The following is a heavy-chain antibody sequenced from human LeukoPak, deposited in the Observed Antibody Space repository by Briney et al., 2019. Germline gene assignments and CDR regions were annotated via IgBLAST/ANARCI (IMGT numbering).Heavy chain of an antibody. V-gene: IGHV4-34*01. CDR1: GGSFSGYY. Sequence: SETLSLTCAVYGGSFSGYYWSWIRQPPGKGLEWIGEINHSGSTNYNPSLKSRVTISVDTSKNQFSLKLSSVTAADTAVYYCARYDYYYGMDVWGKGTTVTVSS. CDR3: ARYDYYYGMDV. J-gene: IGHJ6*04. CDR2: INHSGST.